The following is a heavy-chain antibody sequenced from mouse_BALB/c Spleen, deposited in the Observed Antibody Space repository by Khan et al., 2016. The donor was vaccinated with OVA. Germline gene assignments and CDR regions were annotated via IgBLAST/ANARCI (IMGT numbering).Heavy chain of an antibody. CDR1: GFSLSTSGMG. Sequence: QVTLKESGPGILQPSQTLSLTCSFSGFSLSTSGMGVSWIRQPSGKGLQWLAHIYWDDEKRYNPSLKSRLTISKDTSRNQVFIKITNVDTVDTATYYCVRRSDWYFDYWGQGTTLTVSS. V-gene: IGHV8-12*01. J-gene: IGHJ2*01. CDR3: VRRSDWYFDY. D-gene: IGHD2-13*01. CDR2: IYWDDEK.